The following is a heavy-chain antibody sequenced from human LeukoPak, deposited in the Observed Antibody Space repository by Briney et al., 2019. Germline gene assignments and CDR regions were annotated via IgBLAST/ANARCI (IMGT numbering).Heavy chain of an antibody. CDR1: GFTFSMSA. J-gene: IGHJ4*02. Sequence: GGSLRLSCAASGFTFSMSAMTWVRQTPGKGLDWVSSISSSGSTYYADSVKGRFTISRDNSKNMLYLQMNSLRAEDTAVYYCVKGRISEDGLDFWGQETLVTVSS. V-gene: IGHV3-23*01. CDR3: VKGRISEDGLDF. CDR2: ISSSGST. D-gene: IGHD6-13*01.